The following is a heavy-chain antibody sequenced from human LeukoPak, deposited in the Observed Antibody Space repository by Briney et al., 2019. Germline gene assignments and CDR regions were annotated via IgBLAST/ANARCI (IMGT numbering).Heavy chain of an antibody. CDR2: ISSSSSYI. CDR3: ARNYGDPTFDY. D-gene: IGHD4-17*01. Sequence: GGSLRLSCAASGFTFSSYSMNWVRQAPGKGLEWVLSISSSSSYIYYADSVKGRFTISRDNAKNSLYLQMNSLRAEDTTVYYCARNYGDPTFDYWGQGTLVTVSS. V-gene: IGHV3-21*01. CDR1: GFTFSSYS. J-gene: IGHJ4*02.